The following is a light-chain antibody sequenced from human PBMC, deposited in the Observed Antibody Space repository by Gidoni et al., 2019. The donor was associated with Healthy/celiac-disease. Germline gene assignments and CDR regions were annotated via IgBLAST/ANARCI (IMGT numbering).Light chain of an antibody. CDR2: RNN. CDR3: AAWDDSLSGWV. CDR1: SSNIGSNY. V-gene: IGLV1-47*01. Sequence: QSVLTKPPSASGTPGQRVTISCSGSSSNIGSNYVYWYQQLPGTAPKLLIYRNNQRPSGVPYRFSGSTSGTSASLAISGLRSEDEADYYCAAWDDSLSGWVFGGGTKLTVL. J-gene: IGLJ3*02.